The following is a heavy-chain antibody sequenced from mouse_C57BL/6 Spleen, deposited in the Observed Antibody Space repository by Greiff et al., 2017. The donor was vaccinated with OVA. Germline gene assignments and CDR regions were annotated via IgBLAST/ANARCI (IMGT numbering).Heavy chain of an antibody. CDR1: GFSLSTSGMG. CDR2: IYWDDDK. D-gene: IGHD2-3*01. CDR3: ARSYDGPPGYAMDY. J-gene: IGHJ4*01. V-gene: IGHV8-12*01. Sequence: QVTLKESGPGILQSSQTLSLTCSFSGFSLSTSGMGVSWIRQPSGKGLEWLAHIYWDDDKRYNPSLKSRLTISKDTSRNQVFLKITSVDTADTATYYCARSYDGPPGYAMDYWGQGTSVTVSS.